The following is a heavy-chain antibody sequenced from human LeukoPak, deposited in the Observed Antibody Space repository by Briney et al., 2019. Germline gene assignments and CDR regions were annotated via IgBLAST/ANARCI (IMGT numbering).Heavy chain of an antibody. Sequence: GASVKVSCKASGYTFTSYYMHWVRQAPGQGLEWMGIINPSGGSTSYAQKFQGRVTMTRDTSTSTVYRELSSLRSEDTAVYYCAITDASVTTDYWGQGTLVTVSS. CDR3: AITDASVTTDY. D-gene: IGHD4-17*01. CDR2: INPSGGST. CDR1: GYTFTSYY. J-gene: IGHJ4*02. V-gene: IGHV1-46*01.